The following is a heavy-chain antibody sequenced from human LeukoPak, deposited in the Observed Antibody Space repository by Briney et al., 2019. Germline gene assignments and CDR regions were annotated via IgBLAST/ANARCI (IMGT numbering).Heavy chain of an antibody. J-gene: IGHJ6*03. CDR1: GGSISNYY. V-gene: IGHV4-59*08. CDR3: ARHLVRGVIPYYMDV. CDR2: IYYSGST. Sequence: SSETLSLTCTVSGGSISNYYWNWIRQPPGKGLEWIGYIYYSGSTYYNPSLKSRLTISVDTSKNQFSLRLSSVTAADTAVYYCARHLVRGVIPYYMDVWGKGTTVTVSS. D-gene: IGHD3-10*01.